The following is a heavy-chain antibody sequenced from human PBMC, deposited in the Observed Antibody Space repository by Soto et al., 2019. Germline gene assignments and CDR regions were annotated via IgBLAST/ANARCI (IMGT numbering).Heavy chain of an antibody. CDR1: AYPFDNFG. Sequence: VQLVQSRTEVQNPGASVKVSCQAAAYPFDNFGIHWVRQAPGQGLEWIGWISAYSGDTNYAQRLQGRVTMTTDTSTNTAYMELSGLTSDDTAGYFCARDGFGSYLDYWGQGTLVTVSS. CDR2: ISAYSGDT. CDR3: ARDGFGSYLDY. V-gene: IGHV1-18*01. J-gene: IGHJ4*02. D-gene: IGHD3-10*01.